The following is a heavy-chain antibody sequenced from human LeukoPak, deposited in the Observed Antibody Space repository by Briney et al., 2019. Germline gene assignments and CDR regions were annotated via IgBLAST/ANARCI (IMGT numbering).Heavy chain of an antibody. D-gene: IGHD2/OR15-2a*01. CDR2: ISSSSSYI. Sequence: PGGSLRLSCAASGFTFSSYSMNWVRQAPGKGLEWVSSISSSSSYIYYADPVKGRFTISRDNAKNSPYLQMNSLRAEDTAVYYCAREGGDPFTTFFDYWGQGTLVTVSS. CDR3: AREGGDPFTTFFDY. J-gene: IGHJ4*02. CDR1: GFTFSSYS. V-gene: IGHV3-21*01.